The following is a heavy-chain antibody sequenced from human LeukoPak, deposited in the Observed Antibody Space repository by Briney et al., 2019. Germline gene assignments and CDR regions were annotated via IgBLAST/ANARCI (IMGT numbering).Heavy chain of an antibody. CDR2: IYSGGST. Sequence: GGSLRLSCAASGFSVSSNYMSWVRQAPGKGLEWVSVIYSGGSTYYADSVKGRFTISRDNSKNTLYLQMNSLRAEDTAVYYCARDRGGAAGPYYYMDVWGKGTTVTVSS. CDR3: ARDRGGAAGPYYYMDV. J-gene: IGHJ6*03. D-gene: IGHD6-13*01. V-gene: IGHV3-53*01. CDR1: GFSVSSNY.